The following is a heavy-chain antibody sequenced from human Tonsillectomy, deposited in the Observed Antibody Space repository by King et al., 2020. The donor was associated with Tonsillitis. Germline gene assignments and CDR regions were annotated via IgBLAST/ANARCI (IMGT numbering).Heavy chain of an antibody. CDR3: ARHVCSCGSCYSFWVRPGAFDI. D-gene: IGHD2-15*01. Sequence: QLQESGPGLVKPSETLSLTCTVSGGSISSSSYYWGWIRQPPGKGLEWIGCIYYSGSTYYNPSLKSRVTISVDTSKNQFSLKLSSVTAADTAVYYCARHVCSCGSCYSFWVRPGAFDIWGQGTMVTVSS. J-gene: IGHJ3*02. CDR1: GGSISSSSYY. V-gene: IGHV4-39*07. CDR2: IYYSGST.